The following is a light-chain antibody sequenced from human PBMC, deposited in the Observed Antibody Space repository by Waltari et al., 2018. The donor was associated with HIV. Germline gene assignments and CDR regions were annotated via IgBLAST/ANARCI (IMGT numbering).Light chain of an antibody. Sequence: EIVLTPSPGTLSLSPGERATLSCRASQSVSSSYLAWYQQKPGQASRLLIYGASSRATGIPDRFSGSGSGTDFTLTISRLEPEDFAVYSCQQYGSSPYTFGQGTKLEIK. CDR3: QQYGSSPYT. CDR1: QSVSSSY. V-gene: IGKV3-20*01. CDR2: GAS. J-gene: IGKJ2*01.